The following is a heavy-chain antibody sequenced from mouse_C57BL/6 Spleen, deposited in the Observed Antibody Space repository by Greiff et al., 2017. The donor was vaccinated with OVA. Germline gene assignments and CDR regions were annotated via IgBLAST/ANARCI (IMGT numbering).Heavy chain of an antibody. V-gene: IGHV1-64*01. D-gene: IGHD2-1*01. CDR1: GYTFTSYW. Sequence: QVQLQQPGAELVKPGASVKLSCKASGYTFTSYWMHWVKQRPGQGLEWIGMIHPISGSTNYNEKFKSRATLTVDKSSSTAYMQLSSLTSEDSAVYYCARPLLYYGNPCFDYWGQGTTLTVSS. CDR2: IHPISGST. CDR3: ARPLLYYGNPCFDY. J-gene: IGHJ2*01.